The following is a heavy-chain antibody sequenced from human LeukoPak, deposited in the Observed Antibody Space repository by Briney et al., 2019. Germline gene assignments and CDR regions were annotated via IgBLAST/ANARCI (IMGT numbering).Heavy chain of an antibody. CDR2: IDYSGSI. CDR1: GGSLKTSGYL. J-gene: IGHJ4*02. Sequence: PSETLSLTCAVCGGSLKTSGYLWPWSRQQRERGLEYIEYIDYSGSITNNPSGKSRVTIRADTSNNHFSLKVTSVTAADTAIYYCARHFHCYPQTYHFDFWGQGTLVTVSS. D-gene: IGHD2-15*01. V-gene: IGHV4-31*11. CDR3: ARHFHCYPQTYHFDF.